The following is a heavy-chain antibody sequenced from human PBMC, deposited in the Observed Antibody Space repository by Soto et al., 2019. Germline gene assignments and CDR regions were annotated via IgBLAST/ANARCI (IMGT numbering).Heavy chain of an antibody. Sequence: EVQMFESGGGLAQPGGSLRLSCAASGFICSSYDMSWVRQAPGKGLEWVSTILVDGSTFYVDSVKGRFTISRDSSKNTVYLQMNSLTAGDTALYYCAKATATGGGAFDICGQGTMVTVSS. CDR3: AKATATGGGAFDI. D-gene: IGHD2-8*02. CDR2: ILVDGST. CDR1: GFICSSYD. J-gene: IGHJ3*02. V-gene: IGHV3-23*01.